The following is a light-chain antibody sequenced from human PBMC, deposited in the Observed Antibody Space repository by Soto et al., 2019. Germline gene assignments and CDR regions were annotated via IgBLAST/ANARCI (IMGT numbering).Light chain of an antibody. CDR2: GVS. CDR1: QSFSGNY. J-gene: IGKJ2*01. Sequence: EIVLTQFPGTLSLSPGERATLSCRASQSFSGNYLAWKQQKPGQAPRLLIYGVSSRATGIPDRFSGSGSGTDFTLSISRLEPEDFAVYYCQQYGTSPPMYTFGQGTKLEIK. V-gene: IGKV3-20*01. CDR3: QQYGTSPPMYT.